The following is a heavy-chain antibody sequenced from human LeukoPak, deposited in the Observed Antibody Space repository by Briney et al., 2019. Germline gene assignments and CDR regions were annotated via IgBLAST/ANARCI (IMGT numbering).Heavy chain of an antibody. J-gene: IGHJ4*02. D-gene: IGHD6-13*01. CDR3: ARYTYSSSWYQTRYFDY. CDR1: GGSISSSSYY. CDR2: IFYSGST. Sequence: SETLSLTCTVSGGSISSSSYYWGWIRQPPGKGLEWIGSIFYSGSTYYNPSLKSRVTISVDTSKNQFSLKLSSVIAAGTAVYYCARYTYSSSWYQTRYFDYWGQGTLVTVSS. V-gene: IGHV4-39*07.